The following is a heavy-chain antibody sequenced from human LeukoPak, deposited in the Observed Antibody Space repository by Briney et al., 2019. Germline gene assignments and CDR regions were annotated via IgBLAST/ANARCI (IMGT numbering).Heavy chain of an antibody. CDR2: INHSGST. CDR1: GGSFSGYY. Sequence: SEALYLSCGVYGGSFSGYYWSWIRQPPGKGLEWIGEINHSGSTNYNPSLKSRVTISVDTSKNQFSLKLSSVTAADTAVYYCAREVAAEDYWGQGTLVTVSS. CDR3: AREVAAEDY. J-gene: IGHJ4*02. D-gene: IGHD6-19*01. V-gene: IGHV4-34*01.